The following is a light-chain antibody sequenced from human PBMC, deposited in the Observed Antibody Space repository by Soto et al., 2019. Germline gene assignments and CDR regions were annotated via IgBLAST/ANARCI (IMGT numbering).Light chain of an antibody. CDR1: QDISNF. CDR2: AAS. CDR3: QKYDSAPDT. Sequence: DIQMTQSPSSLSASVGDRVTITCRASQDISNFLAWYQQRPGKVPKLLIYAASTLQSGVPSRFSGSGSGTAFTLTIRSLQAEDVATYYCQKYDSAPDTFGPGTKVDIK. J-gene: IGKJ3*01. V-gene: IGKV1-27*01.